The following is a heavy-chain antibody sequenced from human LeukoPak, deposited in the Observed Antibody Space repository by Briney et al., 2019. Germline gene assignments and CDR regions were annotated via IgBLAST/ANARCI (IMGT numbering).Heavy chain of an antibody. Sequence: SETLSLTCAVYGGSFSGYYWSWIRHPPGKGLEWMGEINHSGSTNYNPSLKSRVTISVDTSKNQFSLRLSSVTAADTAVYYCARDFSSSSSVYYYYYMDVWGKGTTVTVSS. V-gene: IGHV4-34*01. J-gene: IGHJ6*03. CDR2: INHSGST. CDR3: ARDFSSSSSVYYYYYMDV. D-gene: IGHD6-6*01. CDR1: GGSFSGYY.